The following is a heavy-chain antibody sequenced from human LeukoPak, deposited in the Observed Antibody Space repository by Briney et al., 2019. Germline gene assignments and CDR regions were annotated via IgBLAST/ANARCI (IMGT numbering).Heavy chain of an antibody. CDR1: GGTLSNYA. Sequence: SVKVSCKTSGGTLSNYAISWVRQAPGQGLEWMGAILPFLGRADYPLKFQGRVTITSDESTRTAYMELSSLKSDDTAVYYCARDDIGQFDYWGQGSLVTVSS. CDR3: ARDDIGQFDY. V-gene: IGHV1-69*10. J-gene: IGHJ4*02. CDR2: ILPFLGRA.